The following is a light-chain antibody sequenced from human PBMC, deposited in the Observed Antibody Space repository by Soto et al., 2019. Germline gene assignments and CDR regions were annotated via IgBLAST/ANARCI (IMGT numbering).Light chain of an antibody. CDR1: QSISTW. V-gene: IGKV1-5*03. J-gene: IGKJ1*01. Sequence: DIQMTQSPSTLSASLGDRVTITCRASQSISTWLAWYQQKPGRAPKLLIYKASSLQSDVPSGFSGSGSGTEFTLTISSLQPDDYATYYCQLYNAYPWTFGQGTKVDIK. CDR3: QLYNAYPWT. CDR2: KAS.